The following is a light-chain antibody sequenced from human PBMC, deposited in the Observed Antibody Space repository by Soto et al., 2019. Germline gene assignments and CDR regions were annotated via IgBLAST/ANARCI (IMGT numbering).Light chain of an antibody. Sequence: QSVLTQPASVSGSPGQSITLSCPGTSSDVGGYNYVSWYQQHPGKAPKLMIYDVSNRPSGVSNRFSGSKSGNTASLTISGLQAEDEADYYCSSYTSSSVVFGGGTKVTVL. J-gene: IGLJ2*01. CDR3: SSYTSSSVV. V-gene: IGLV2-14*01. CDR1: SSDVGGYNY. CDR2: DVS.